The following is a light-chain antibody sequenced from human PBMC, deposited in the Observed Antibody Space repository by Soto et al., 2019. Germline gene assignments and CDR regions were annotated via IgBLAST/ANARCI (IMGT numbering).Light chain of an antibody. CDR3: QHFHTLPYS. CDR2: DAS. CDR1: QDIDNH. V-gene: IGKV1-33*01. J-gene: IGKJ2*03. Sequence: DVQMTQSPSSLSASVGDRVTITCQASQDIDNHLNWFQQKPGKAPKLLIYDASNLQTGVSSRFSGSASGTHFTFTISSLHPEDIATYYCQHFHTLPYSFGLGTKVDIK.